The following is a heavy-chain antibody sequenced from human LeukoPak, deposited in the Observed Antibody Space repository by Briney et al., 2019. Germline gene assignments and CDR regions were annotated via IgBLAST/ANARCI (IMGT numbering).Heavy chain of an antibody. J-gene: IGHJ3*02. CDR3: ARGGAAAGAFDI. Sequence: GGSLRLSCAASGFTFDDYAMHWVRQAPGKGLEWVSGISWNSGSIGYADAVKGRFTISRDNAKNSLYLQMNSLRAEDMALYYCARGGAAAGAFDIWGQGTMVTVSS. CDR2: ISWNSGSI. D-gene: IGHD6-13*01. V-gene: IGHV3-9*03. CDR1: GFTFDDYA.